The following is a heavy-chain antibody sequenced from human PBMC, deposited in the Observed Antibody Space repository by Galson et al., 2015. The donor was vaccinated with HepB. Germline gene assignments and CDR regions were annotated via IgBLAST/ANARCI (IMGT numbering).Heavy chain of an antibody. J-gene: IGHJ3*02. D-gene: IGHD6-19*01. V-gene: IGHV2-5*02. Sequence: PALVKPPQTLTLTCTFSGFSLSTSGVGVGWIRQPPGKALEWLALIYWDDDKRYSPSLKSRLTITKDTSKNQVVLTMTNMDPVDTATYYCARILSGWYESGAFDIWVQGTMVTVSS. CDR1: GFSLSTSGVG. CDR3: ARILSGWYESGAFDI. CDR2: IYWDDDK.